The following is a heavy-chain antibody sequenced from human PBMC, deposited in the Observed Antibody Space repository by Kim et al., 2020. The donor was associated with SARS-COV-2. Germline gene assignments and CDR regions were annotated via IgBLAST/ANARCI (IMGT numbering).Heavy chain of an antibody. CDR2: MNDDGSDI. J-gene: IGHJ1*01. D-gene: IGHD3-22*01. V-gene: IGHV3-74*01. CDR1: GFTFSSTW. Sequence: GGSLRLSCAASGFTFSSTWMHWVRQAPGKGLVWVSRMNDDGSDISYADSVKGRFTISRDNAKNTLYLQMNSLTDEDTAIYYCAKVGYYDTTTYYAYFQ. CDR3: AKVGYYDTTTYYAYFQ.